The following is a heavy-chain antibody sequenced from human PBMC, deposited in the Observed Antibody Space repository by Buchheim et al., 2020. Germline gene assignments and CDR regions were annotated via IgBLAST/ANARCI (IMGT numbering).Heavy chain of an antibody. CDR2: VSASGDS. Sequence: QVPLQESGPGLVKPSETLSLTCNVSGGSITGSYWSWIRQPPGKGLEWIGYVSASGDSIYNPSLESRVTMSVETSKNQFSLKLRSATAADTAIYYCARDCGGDCYGHYYGLDVWGQGTT. CDR3: ARDCGGDCYGHYYGLDV. V-gene: IGHV4-59*12. D-gene: IGHD2-21*02. CDR1: GGSITGSY. J-gene: IGHJ6*02.